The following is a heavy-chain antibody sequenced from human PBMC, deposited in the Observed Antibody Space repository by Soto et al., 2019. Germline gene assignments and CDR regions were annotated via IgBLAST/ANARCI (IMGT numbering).Heavy chain of an antibody. CDR3: AKGPDGSGYYHNWFDS. V-gene: IGHV3-23*01. CDR1: GFSFSDYA. J-gene: IGHJ5*01. Sequence: EVHLLESGGALVQPGGSLTLSCAASGFSFSDYAMSWVRQAPGKGLEWVSSISRTGDSAYYDDSVKGRFSISRDRSKKRLSLHMNSLRVEDTAVYYCAKGPDGSGYYHNWFDSWGQGTLITVSS. CDR2: ISRTGDSA. D-gene: IGHD3-22*01.